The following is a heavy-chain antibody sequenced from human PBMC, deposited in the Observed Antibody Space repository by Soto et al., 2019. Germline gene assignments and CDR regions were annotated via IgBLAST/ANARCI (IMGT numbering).Heavy chain of an antibody. CDR2: INHSGST. CDR3: ARAENYYYYGMDV. J-gene: IGHJ6*02. V-gene: IGHV4-34*01. CDR1: GGSFSGYY. Sequence: SLTCAVYGGSFSGYYWSWIRQPPGKGLEWIGEINHSGSTNYNPSLKSRVTISVDTSKNQFSLKLSSVTAADTAVYYCARAENYYYYGMDVWGQGTTVTVSS.